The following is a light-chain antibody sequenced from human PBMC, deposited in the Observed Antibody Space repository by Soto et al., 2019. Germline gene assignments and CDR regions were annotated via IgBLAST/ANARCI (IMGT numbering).Light chain of an antibody. Sequence: EIVMTQSPATLSVSPGERATLSCRASQTVIRNLAWYQQKPGQTPRLLIFGASTRATGIPARFSGSGSGTEFTLTISSLQPEDFAVYYCQQYNNWPPLTFGGGTKVEVK. CDR3: QQYNNWPPLT. V-gene: IGKV3-15*01. CDR2: GAS. CDR1: QTVIRN. J-gene: IGKJ4*01.